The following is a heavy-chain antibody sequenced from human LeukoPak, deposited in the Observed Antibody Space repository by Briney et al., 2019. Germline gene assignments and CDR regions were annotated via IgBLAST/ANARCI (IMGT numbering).Heavy chain of an antibody. CDR1: GFTFSSYG. V-gene: IGHV3-30*03. D-gene: IGHD3-10*01. J-gene: IGHJ4*02. CDR3: ATDYYGSGSYTY. CDR2: ISYDGSNK. Sequence: GGSLRLSCAASGFTFSSYGMHWVRQAPGKGLEWVAVISYDGSNKYYADSVKGRFTISRDNSKNTLYLQMNSLRAEDTAVYYCATDYYGSGSYTYWGQGTLVTVSS.